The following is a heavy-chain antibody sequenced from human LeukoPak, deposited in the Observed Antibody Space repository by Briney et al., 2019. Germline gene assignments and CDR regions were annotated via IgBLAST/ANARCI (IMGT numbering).Heavy chain of an antibody. D-gene: IGHD1-26*01. CDR1: GYTFTGNY. J-gene: IGHJ4*02. V-gene: IGHV1-2*02. CDR3: ARASRGIVGQTPFDY. CDR2: INPNSGGT. Sequence: GASVKVSCKASGYTFTGNYMHWVRQAPGQGPEWMGWINPNSGGTNYAQQFKGRITMTRDTSLSTAYMELSRLRSDDTAVYYCARASRGIVGQTPFDYWGQGTLVTVSS.